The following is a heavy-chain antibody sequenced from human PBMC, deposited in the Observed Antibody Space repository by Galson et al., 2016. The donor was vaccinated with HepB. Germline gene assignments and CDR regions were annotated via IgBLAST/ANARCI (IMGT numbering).Heavy chain of an antibody. D-gene: IGHD4-17*01. V-gene: IGHV3-11*06. CDR1: GFTFSDSY. CDR3: ARTPRRYGLLDAFDI. J-gene: IGHJ3*02. CDR2: MSSSSSYT. Sequence: SLRLSCAASGFTFSDSYMSWIRQAPGKGLEWVSYMSSSSSYTKYADSVKGRFTISRDNAKKSLYLRINSLRAEDTAVYYCARTPRRYGLLDAFDIWGPGTVVTVSS.